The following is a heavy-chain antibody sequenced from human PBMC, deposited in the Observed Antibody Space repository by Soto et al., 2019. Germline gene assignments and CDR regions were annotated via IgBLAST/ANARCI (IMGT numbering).Heavy chain of an antibody. V-gene: IGHV3-30*18. CDR3: AKDGGLEVNYYYYHYMDV. D-gene: IGHD1-1*01. CDR2: ISYDGASK. Sequence: GGSLRLSCAASGFTFSIYGMHWVRQAPGKGLEWVAVISYDGASKYYADSVKGRFTISRDNSKNTQYLQMNSLRGEDTAVYYCAKDGGLEVNYYYYHYMDVWGKGTTVTVSS. CDR1: GFTFSIYG. J-gene: IGHJ6*03.